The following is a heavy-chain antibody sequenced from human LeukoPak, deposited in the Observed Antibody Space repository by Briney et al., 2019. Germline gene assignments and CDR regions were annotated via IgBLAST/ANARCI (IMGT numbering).Heavy chain of an antibody. V-gene: IGHV1-8*01. CDR2: MNPNSGNT. Sequence: GASVKVSCKASGYTFTSYDINWVRQATGQGLEWMGWMNPNSGNTGYAQKFQGRVTMTRNTSISTAYMELSSLRSEDTAVYYCARAIPFYGDFDYWGQGTLVTVSS. CDR1: GYTFTSYD. D-gene: IGHD4-17*01. J-gene: IGHJ4*02. CDR3: ARAIPFYGDFDY.